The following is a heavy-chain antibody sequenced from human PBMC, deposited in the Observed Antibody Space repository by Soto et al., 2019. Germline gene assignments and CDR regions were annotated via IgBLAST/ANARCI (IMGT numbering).Heavy chain of an antibody. J-gene: IGHJ4*02. D-gene: IGHD7-27*01. CDR3: ARGRNIWGP. CDR2: GYYTGAT. Sequence: SETLSLTCAVSGVSISSYYWSWIRQPPGKGLEWIGYGYYTGATIYSPSLRSRVSISVDTSKNQFSLKLTSVTAADTALYYCARGRNIWGPWGQGTLVTVSS. CDR1: GVSISSYY. V-gene: IGHV4-59*01.